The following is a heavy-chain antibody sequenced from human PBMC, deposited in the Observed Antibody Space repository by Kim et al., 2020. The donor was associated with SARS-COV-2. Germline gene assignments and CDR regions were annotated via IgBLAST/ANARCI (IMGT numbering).Heavy chain of an antibody. V-gene: IGHV3-30*04. CDR2: VSYDGDNT. CDR3: ARDYLTRFGEDGDY. Sequence: GGSLRLSCAASGFTFSSYAMHWVRQAPGKGLEWVAVVSYDGDNTYYVDSVKGRFTISRDNSRNTVYLQMRSLRGEDTALYYCARDYLTRFGEDGDYWGQG. CDR1: GFTFSSYA. D-gene: IGHD3-10*01. J-gene: IGHJ4*02.